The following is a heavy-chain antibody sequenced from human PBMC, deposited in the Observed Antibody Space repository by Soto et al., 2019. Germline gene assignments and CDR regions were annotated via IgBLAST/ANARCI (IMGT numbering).Heavy chain of an antibody. J-gene: IGHJ3*02. CDR1: GFPFSSYS. D-gene: IGHD4-17*01. Sequence: GVSLSLSCAASGFPFSSYSMNWVRQAPGKGLEWVSSISSSSSYIYYADSVKGRFTISRDNAKNSLYLQMNSLRAEDTAGYYCARDPLRRDFESWGQGTMVTVS. V-gene: IGHV3-21*01. CDR2: ISSSSSYI. CDR3: ARDPLRRDFES.